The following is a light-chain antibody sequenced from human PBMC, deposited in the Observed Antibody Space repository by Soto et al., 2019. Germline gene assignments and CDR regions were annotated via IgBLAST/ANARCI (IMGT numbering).Light chain of an antibody. CDR1: NSDIGAYVF. J-gene: IGLJ2*01. Sequence: QSVLTQPASVSGSPGQSITISCTGTNSDIGAYVFVSWYQQHPGKAPKLIIYEVSNRPSGVSNRFSGSKSGYTASLTISGLQAEDESHYYCSAFTTDSTVIFGGGTKLNVL. V-gene: IGLV2-14*01. CDR2: EVS. CDR3: SAFTTDSTVI.